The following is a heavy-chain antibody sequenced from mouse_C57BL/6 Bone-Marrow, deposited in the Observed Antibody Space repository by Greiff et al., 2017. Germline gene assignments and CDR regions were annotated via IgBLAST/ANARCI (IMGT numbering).Heavy chain of an antibody. J-gene: IGHJ3*01. CDR3: AALWLRDGGD. CDR2: INPSSGYT. Sequence: VQLQESGAELARPGASVKMSCKASGYTFTSYTMHWVKQRPGQGLEWIGYINPSSGYTKYNQKFKDKATLTADKSSSTAYMQLSSLTSEDSAVYYCAALWLRDGGDWGQGTLVTVSA. CDR1: GYTFTSYT. D-gene: IGHD2-2*01. V-gene: IGHV1-4*01.